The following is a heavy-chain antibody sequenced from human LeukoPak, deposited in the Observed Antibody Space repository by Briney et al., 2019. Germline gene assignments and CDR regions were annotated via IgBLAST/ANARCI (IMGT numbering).Heavy chain of an antibody. Sequence: GGSLRLSCAASGFTVSSNYMSWVRQAPGKGLEWVSVIYSGGSTYYADSVKGRFTISRDNSKNTLYLQMNSLRAEDTAVYYCASLHSSGWYYFDYWGQGTLVTVSS. J-gene: IGHJ4*02. CDR3: ASLHSSGWYYFDY. CDR1: GFTVSSNY. CDR2: IYSGGST. V-gene: IGHV3-66*01. D-gene: IGHD6-19*01.